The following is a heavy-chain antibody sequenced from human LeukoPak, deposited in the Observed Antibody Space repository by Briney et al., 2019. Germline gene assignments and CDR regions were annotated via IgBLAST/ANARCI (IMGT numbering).Heavy chain of an antibody. Sequence: PSETLALTCTVSGGSISSSSYYWGWIRQPPGKGLEWIGSIYYSRSTYYNPSLKSRVTISVDTSKNQFSLKLSSVTAADTAVYYCARQPPDFYGSGSYYNPGPIDYWGQGTLVTVSS. CDR2: IYYSRST. V-gene: IGHV4-39*01. CDR1: GGSISSSSYY. D-gene: IGHD3-10*01. J-gene: IGHJ4*02. CDR3: ARQPPDFYGSGSYYNPGPIDY.